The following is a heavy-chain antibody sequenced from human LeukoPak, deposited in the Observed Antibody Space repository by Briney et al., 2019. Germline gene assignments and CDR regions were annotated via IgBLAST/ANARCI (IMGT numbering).Heavy chain of an antibody. J-gene: IGHJ4*02. CDR1: GFTFSSYW. D-gene: IGHD3-10*01. V-gene: IGHV3-74*01. Sequence: GGSLRLSCAASGFTFSSYWMHWVRQAPGKGLVWVSRINSDGSSTSYADSVKGRFTISRDNSKNTLYLQMSSLRAEDTAVYYCARDTWFGNTYHDYWGQGTLVTVSS. CDR2: INSDGSST. CDR3: ARDTWFGNTYHDY.